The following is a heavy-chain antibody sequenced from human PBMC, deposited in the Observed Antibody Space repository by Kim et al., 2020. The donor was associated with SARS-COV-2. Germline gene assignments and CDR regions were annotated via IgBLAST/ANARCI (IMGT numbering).Heavy chain of an antibody. CDR3: ARGVSGYYDSSGYYYYFDY. V-gene: IGHV3-7*01. CDR1: GFTFSSYW. D-gene: IGHD3-22*01. J-gene: IGHJ4*02. Sequence: GGSLRLSCAASGFTFSSYWMSWVRQAPGKGLEWVANIKEDGSEKYYVDSVKGRFTISRDNAKNSLYLQMNSLRAGDTAVYYCARGVSGYYDSSGYYYYFDYWGQGTLVTVSS. CDR2: IKEDGSEK.